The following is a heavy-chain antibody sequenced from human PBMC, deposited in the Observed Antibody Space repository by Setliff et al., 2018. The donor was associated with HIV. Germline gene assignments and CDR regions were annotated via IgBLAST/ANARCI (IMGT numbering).Heavy chain of an antibody. CDR2: ISSTSSNI. CDR1: GFSFSSYG. V-gene: IGHV3-48*01. D-gene: IGHD1-7*01. CDR3: ARGDGTKYYYYYYMDV. Sequence: HGESLTISCAASGFSFSSYGMNWVRQAPGKGLEWVSYISSTSSNIYYVDSVEGRFTISRDNADNSLYLQMNSLRAEDTAVYYCARGDGTKYYYYYYMDVWGKGTTVTVSS. J-gene: IGHJ6*03.